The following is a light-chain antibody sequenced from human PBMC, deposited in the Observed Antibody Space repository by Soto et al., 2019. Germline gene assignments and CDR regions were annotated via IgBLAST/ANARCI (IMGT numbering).Light chain of an antibody. J-gene: IGKJ5*01. V-gene: IGKV1D-13*01. CDR2: DAS. Sequence: AIQSTQPPSSLSASVGDRVTITRRASQGISSAVAWYQQKPGKPPKLLMYDASSLESGVPPRFSGSGSGTDFTLSISSLQPEDFATYYCQQFNNYPLTFGQGTRLEIK. CDR1: QGISSA. CDR3: QQFNNYPLT.